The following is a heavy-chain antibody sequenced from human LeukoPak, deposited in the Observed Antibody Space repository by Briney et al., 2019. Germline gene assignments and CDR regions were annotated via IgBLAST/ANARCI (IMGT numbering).Heavy chain of an antibody. CDR3: AKLRPYGTTWYGGVVN. J-gene: IGHJ4*02. D-gene: IGHD6-13*01. CDR1: GFTLSSYV. Sequence: GGSLRLSCAASGFTLSSYVMTWVRQAPGKGLDWVSAIGTGGDTHYADSVKGRFTVSRDGSKSTLYLHMDSLRADDTAVYYCAKLRPYGTTWYGGVVNWGQGTLVTVSS. CDR2: IGTGGDT. V-gene: IGHV3-23*01.